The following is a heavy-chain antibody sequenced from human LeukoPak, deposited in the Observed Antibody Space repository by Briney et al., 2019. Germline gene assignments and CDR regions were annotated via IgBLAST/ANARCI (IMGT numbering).Heavy chain of an antibody. Sequence: SETLSLTCTVSGGSLSGGDYYWSWIRQPPGKGLEWIGYIYYSGSTYYNPSLKSRVTISVDTSKNQFSLKLSSVTAADTAVYYCARGQWGNYYDSSGYYFWFDPWGQGTLVTVSS. J-gene: IGHJ5*02. CDR1: GGSLSGGDYY. CDR3: ARGQWGNYYDSSGYYFWFDP. CDR2: IYYSGST. D-gene: IGHD3-22*01. V-gene: IGHV4-30-4*01.